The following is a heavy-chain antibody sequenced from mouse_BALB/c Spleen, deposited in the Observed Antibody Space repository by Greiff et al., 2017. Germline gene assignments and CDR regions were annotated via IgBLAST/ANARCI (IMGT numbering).Heavy chain of an antibody. V-gene: IGHV2-9*02. CDR3: ARQRSSSYYYAMDY. Sequence: VQVVESGPGLVAPSQSLSITCTVSGFSLTSYGVHWVRQPPGKGLEWLGVIWAGGSTNYNSALMSRLSISKDNSKSQVFLKMNSLQTDDTAMYYCARQRSSSYYYAMDYWGQGTSVTVSS. CDR1: GFSLTSYG. CDR2: IWAGGST. D-gene: IGHD1-1*01. J-gene: IGHJ4*01.